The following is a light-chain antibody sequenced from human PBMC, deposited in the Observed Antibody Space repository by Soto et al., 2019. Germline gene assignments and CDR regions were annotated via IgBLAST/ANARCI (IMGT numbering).Light chain of an antibody. Sequence: DIKLTQSPSTLSASVGDRVTITCRASQSMSDWLAWYQQKPGKAPKLLIYKASRLESGVPSRFSGSGSGTEFTLTISNLQPDDFATYYWQQYNTFSPEFSKGTKVEIK. V-gene: IGKV1-5*03. CDR1: QSMSDW. CDR3: QQYNTFSPE. CDR2: KAS. J-gene: IGKJ1*01.